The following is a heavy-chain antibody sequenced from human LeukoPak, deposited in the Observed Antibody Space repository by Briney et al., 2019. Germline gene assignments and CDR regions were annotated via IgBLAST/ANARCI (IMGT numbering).Heavy chain of an antibody. CDR3: ARELYSNYLTN. D-gene: IGHD4-11*01. CDR2: IKQEGSEK. Sequence: GGSLRLSCAASGFTFSSYWMRWVGQAPGKGVEGVANIKQEGSEKYYVDSVKGRFTISRDNAKNSLYLQMNSLRAEDTAVYYCARELYSNYLTNWGQGTLVTVSS. V-gene: IGHV3-7*01. J-gene: IGHJ4*02. CDR1: GFTFSSYW.